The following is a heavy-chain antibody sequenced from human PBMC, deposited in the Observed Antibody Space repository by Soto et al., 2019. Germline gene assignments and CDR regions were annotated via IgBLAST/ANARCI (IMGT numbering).Heavy chain of an antibody. CDR2: ISGRDDTT. Sequence: VQLVESGGDLTQPGGSLRLSCAASGFSVRGYGMSWVRQAPGKALEWVSGISGRDDTTYYTDSVRGRFTISKDTSKNTLYLQMNSLRVEDTAVYYCEGSRTRGQGTMVTVSS. CDR1: GFSVRGYG. CDR3: EGSRT. V-gene: IGHV3-23*04. J-gene: IGHJ3*01.